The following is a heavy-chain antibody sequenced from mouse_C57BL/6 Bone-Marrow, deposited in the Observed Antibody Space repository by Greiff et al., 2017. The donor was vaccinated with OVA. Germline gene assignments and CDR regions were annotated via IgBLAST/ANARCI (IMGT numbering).Heavy chain of an antibody. CDR2: INPSSGYT. CDR3: ARSHSYYSNYNYAMDY. V-gene: IGHV1-7*01. Sequence: QVQLQQSGAELAKPGASVKLSCKASGYTFTSYWMHWLKRRPGRGLEWIGYINPSSGYTKYNQKFKDKATLTADKSSSTAYMQLSSLTYEDSAVYYCARSHSYYSNYNYAMDYWGQGTSVTVSS. CDR1: GYTFTSYW. D-gene: IGHD2-5*01. J-gene: IGHJ4*01.